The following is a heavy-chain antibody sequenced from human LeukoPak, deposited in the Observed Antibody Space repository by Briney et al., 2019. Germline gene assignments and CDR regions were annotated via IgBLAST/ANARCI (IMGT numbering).Heavy chain of an antibody. D-gene: IGHD3-10*01. Sequence: RGESLKISCKISGYKLTNNWIGWVRQMPGKGLEWMGIIYPGDSDTRYSPSFQGQVTISADKSISTAYLQWSSLKASGTAMYYCARHTGSGSYYKPYYYYYMDVWGKGTTVTVSS. V-gene: IGHV5-51*01. CDR3: ARHTGSGSYYKPYYYYYMDV. J-gene: IGHJ6*03. CDR1: GYKLTNNW. CDR2: IYPGDSDT.